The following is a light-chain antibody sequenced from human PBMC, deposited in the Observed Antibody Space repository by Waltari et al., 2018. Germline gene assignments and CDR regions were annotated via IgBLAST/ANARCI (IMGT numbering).Light chain of an antibody. J-gene: IGLJ2*01. CDR1: NSNIGSNH. Sequence: QSLLTQPPSVSGTPGQRVTISCSGRNSNIGSNHVYWYQQFPGTTPKPLISPNNQRPSGVPDRFSASKSGTSASLAISGLRAEDEASYYCAAWDDTLSGVIFGGGSKLTVL. CDR3: AAWDDTLSGVI. V-gene: IGLV1-47*01. CDR2: PNN.